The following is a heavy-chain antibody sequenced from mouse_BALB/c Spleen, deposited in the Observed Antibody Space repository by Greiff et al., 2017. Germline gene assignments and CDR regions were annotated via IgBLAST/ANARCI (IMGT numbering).Heavy chain of an antibody. CDR1: GYTFTSYW. J-gene: IGHJ2*01. Sequence: QVQLKQPGAELVRPGASVKLSCKASGYTFTSYWINWVKQRPGQGLEWIGNIYPSDSYTNYNQKFKDKATLTVDKSSSTAYMQLSSPTSEDSAVYYCTRGVNYFDYWGQGTTLTVSS. CDR3: TRGVNYFDY. V-gene: IGHV1-69*02. CDR2: IYPSDSYT. D-gene: IGHD2-13*01.